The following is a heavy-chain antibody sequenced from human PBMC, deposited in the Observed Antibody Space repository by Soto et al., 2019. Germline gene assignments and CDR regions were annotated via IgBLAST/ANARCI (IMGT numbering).Heavy chain of an antibody. CDR2: IYYSGRT. V-gene: IGHV4-31*03. CDR1: CGSVSSGGYY. Sequence: SETLFLTCPFSCGSVSSGGYYFTCICQHPGNFLEWIGNIYYSGRTYYNPSLKSRVILSVDTSKNHFSLNLRSLTAADSAMYYCARHGGAHYDSSGYHYALDYWGQGTLVTVSS. CDR3: ARHGGAHYDSSGYHYALDY. D-gene: IGHD3-22*01. J-gene: IGHJ4*02.